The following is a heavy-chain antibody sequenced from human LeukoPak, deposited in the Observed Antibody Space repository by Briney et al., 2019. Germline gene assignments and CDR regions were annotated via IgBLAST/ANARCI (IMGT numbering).Heavy chain of an antibody. CDR1: GFTFSNYA. D-gene: IGHD4-17*01. CDR3: ARESLGSVDPRGYSTTVSQDV. V-gene: IGHV3-66*01. J-gene: IGHJ6*03. Sequence: PGGSLRLSCAASGFTFSNYAMGWVRQAPGKGLEWVSVIYTDYSSYYAESVKGRFTISRDNSKNTLYLQMHSLRAEDTAVYYCARESLGSVDPRGYSTTVSQDVWGKGTTVTISS. CDR2: IYTDYSS.